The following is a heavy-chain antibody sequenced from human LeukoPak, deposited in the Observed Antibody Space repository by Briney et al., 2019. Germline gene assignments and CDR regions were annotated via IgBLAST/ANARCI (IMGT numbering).Heavy chain of an antibody. Sequence: ASVKVSCKASGFTSTDHYVHWVRQTPGQGLEWMGWINPESGDTNYAQKFQGRVTMTRDTSIVAAYMELSSLSSDDTGVYYCGVHWGSGYYFDLWGRGILVTVSS. D-gene: IGHD7-27*01. CDR3: GVHWGSGYYFDL. J-gene: IGHJ2*01. CDR1: GFTSTDHY. V-gene: IGHV1-2*02. CDR2: INPESGDT.